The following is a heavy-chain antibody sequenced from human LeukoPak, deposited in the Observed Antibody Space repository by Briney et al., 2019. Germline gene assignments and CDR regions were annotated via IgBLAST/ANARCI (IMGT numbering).Heavy chain of an antibody. D-gene: IGHD2/OR15-2a*01. CDR2: IYPTDSDT. Sequence: GESLKISCKGSGYSFTSYWIGWVRQMPGKGLEWMGIIYPTDSDTRYSPSFQGQVTISADKSISTAYLQWSSLKASDTAMYYCARPLRNYYYGMDVWGQGTTVTVSS. CDR3: ARPLRNYYYGMDV. V-gene: IGHV5-51*01. CDR1: GYSFTSYW. J-gene: IGHJ6*02.